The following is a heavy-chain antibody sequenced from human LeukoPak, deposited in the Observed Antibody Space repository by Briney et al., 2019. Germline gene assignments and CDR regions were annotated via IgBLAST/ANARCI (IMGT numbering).Heavy chain of an antibody. J-gene: IGHJ4*02. Sequence: GGSLRLSCAASGFTFSSYAMHWVRQAPGKGLEWVAVISYDGSNKYYADSVKGRFTISRDNSKNTLYLQMNSLRAEDTAVYYCARDLGLIEIKLWFDYWGQGTLVTVSS. CDR3: ARDLGLIEIKLWFDY. V-gene: IGHV3-30-3*01. CDR2: ISYDGSNK. CDR1: GFTFSSYA. D-gene: IGHD5-18*01.